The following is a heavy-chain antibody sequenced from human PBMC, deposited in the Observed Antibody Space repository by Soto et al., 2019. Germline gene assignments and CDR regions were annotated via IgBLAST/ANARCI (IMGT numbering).Heavy chain of an antibody. CDR1: GFTFSSYG. CDR2: ISYDGSNK. Sequence: QVQLVESGGGVVQPGRSLRLSCAASGFTFSSYGMHWVRQAPGKGLEWVAVISYDGSNKYYADSVKGRFTISRDNSKNTLYLQTNSLRAEDTAVYYCARGRGLDILVVPADVWGQGTTVTVSS. D-gene: IGHD2-2*03. J-gene: IGHJ6*02. V-gene: IGHV3-30*03. CDR3: ARGRGLDILVVPADV.